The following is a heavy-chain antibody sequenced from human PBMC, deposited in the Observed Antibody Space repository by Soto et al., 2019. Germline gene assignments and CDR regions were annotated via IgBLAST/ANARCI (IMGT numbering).Heavy chain of an antibody. Sequence: QVQLVESGGGVVQPGRSLRLSCAASGFTFSSYGMHWVRQAPGKGLEWVAVISYDGSNKYYADSVKGRFTISRDNSKNTLYLQMNSLRAEDTAVYYCADRSGGWGQGTMVTVSS. V-gene: IGHV3-30*03. J-gene: IGHJ3*01. CDR2: ISYDGSNK. CDR3: ADRSGG. CDR1: GFTFSSYG. D-gene: IGHD6-25*01.